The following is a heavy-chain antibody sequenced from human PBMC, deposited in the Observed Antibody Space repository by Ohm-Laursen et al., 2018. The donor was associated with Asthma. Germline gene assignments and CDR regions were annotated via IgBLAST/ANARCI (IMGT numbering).Heavy chain of an antibody. CDR2: ISGSGDST. J-gene: IGHJ4*02. CDR3: AKDALYSRPYYFDY. Sequence: SLRLSCAASGFTFSNFAMHWVRQAPGKGLEWVSTISGSGDSTYYADSVKGRFTISRDNSENTLYLQMNSLRAEDTAVYYCAKDALYSRPYYFDYWGQGTLVTVSS. D-gene: IGHD5-12*01. V-gene: IGHV3-23*01. CDR1: GFTFSNFA.